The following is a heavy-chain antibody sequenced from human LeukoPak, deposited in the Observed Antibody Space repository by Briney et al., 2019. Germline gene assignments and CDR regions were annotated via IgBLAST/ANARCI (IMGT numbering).Heavy chain of an antibody. CDR2: IYYSGST. Sequence: SETLSLTCTVSGGSISSYYWSWIRQPPGKGLEWIGYIYYSGSTNYNPSLKSRVTISVDTSKNQFSLKLSSVTAADTAVYYCARETYDSSGYYYYYYYMDVWGKGTTVTVSS. V-gene: IGHV4-59*08. CDR3: ARETYDSSGYYYYYYYMDV. D-gene: IGHD3-22*01. CDR1: GGSISSYY. J-gene: IGHJ6*03.